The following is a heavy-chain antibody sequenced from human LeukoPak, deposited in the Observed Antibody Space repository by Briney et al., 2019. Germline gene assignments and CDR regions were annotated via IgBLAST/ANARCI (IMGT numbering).Heavy chain of an antibody. Sequence: PGGSLRLSCAASQFIVSTNYMSWVRQAPGKGLEWVSIIYSTGGKYYADSVKGRFTISRDNSKHTLYLQMNSLRAEDTAVYYCARGSDGWFAFDYWGQGILVTVSS. V-gene: IGHV3-66*01. J-gene: IGHJ4*02. D-gene: IGHD6-19*01. CDR2: IYSTGGK. CDR3: ARGSDGWFAFDY. CDR1: QFIVSTNY.